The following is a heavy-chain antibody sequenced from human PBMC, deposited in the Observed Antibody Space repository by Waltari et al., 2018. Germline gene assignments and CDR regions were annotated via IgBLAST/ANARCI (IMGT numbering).Heavy chain of an antibody. J-gene: IGHJ2*01. Sequence: LVQSGAEVKKPGSSVKVSCKASGGTFSSYAISWVRQAPGQGLEWMGGIIPIFGTANYAQKFQGRVTITADESTSTAYMELSSLRSEDTAVYYCARVPLTGTTFLNWYFDLWGRGTLVTVSS. CDR2: IIPIFGTA. V-gene: IGHV1-69*01. D-gene: IGHD1-7*01. CDR3: ARVPLTGTTFLNWYFDL. CDR1: GGTFSSYA.